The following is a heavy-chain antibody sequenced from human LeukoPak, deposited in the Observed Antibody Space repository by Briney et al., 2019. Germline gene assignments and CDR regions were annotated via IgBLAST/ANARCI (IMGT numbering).Heavy chain of an antibody. CDR1: GFTFSSYG. CDR3: AKDRETTSSGTFDS. Sequence: PGGSLRLSCAASGFTFSSYGMHCVRQAPGKGLEWVAFIAEDGSIEKYTDSVKGRFTISRDNSNNTLYLRMNSLRAEDTGVYYCAKDRETTSSGTFDSWGQGTLVTASS. CDR2: IAEDGSIE. V-gene: IGHV3-30*18. D-gene: IGHD1-1*01. J-gene: IGHJ4*02.